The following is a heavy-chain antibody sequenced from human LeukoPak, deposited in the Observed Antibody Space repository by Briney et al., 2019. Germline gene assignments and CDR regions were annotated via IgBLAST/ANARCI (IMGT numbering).Heavy chain of an antibody. Sequence: GGSLRLSCAASGFTFSSYSMNWVRQAPGKGLEWVSSISSSSSYIYYADSVKGRFTISRDNAKNSLYLQMNSLRAEDTAVYYCASGSGGNYPARWGQGTLVTVSS. D-gene: IGHD4-23*01. J-gene: IGHJ4*02. CDR2: ISSSSSYI. CDR1: GFTFSSYS. CDR3: ASGSGGNYPAR. V-gene: IGHV3-21*01.